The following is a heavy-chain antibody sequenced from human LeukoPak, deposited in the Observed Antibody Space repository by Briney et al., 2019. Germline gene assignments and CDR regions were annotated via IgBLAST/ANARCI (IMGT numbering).Heavy chain of an antibody. Sequence: GGSLRLSCAASGFTFSSYSMNWVRQAPGKGLEWVSSISSSSSYIYYADSVKGRFTISRDNAKNSLYLQMNSLRTEDTAVYYRARGRGYEFDAFDIWGQGTMVTVSS. CDR1: GFTFSSYS. V-gene: IGHV3-21*01. J-gene: IGHJ3*02. D-gene: IGHD5-12*01. CDR3: ARGRGYEFDAFDI. CDR2: ISSSSSYI.